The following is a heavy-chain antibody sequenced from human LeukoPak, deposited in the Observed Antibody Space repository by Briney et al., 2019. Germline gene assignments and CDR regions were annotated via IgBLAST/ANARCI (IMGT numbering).Heavy chain of an antibody. CDR1: GYAFTSYD. CDR2: MNPNSGNT. Sequence: ASVKVSCKASGYAFTSYDINWVRQATGQGLEWMGWMNPNSGNTGYAQKFQGRVTITRNTSISTAYMEPSSLRSEDTVVYYCARVKLLGSVIDYWGQGTLVTVSS. J-gene: IGHJ4*02. CDR3: ARVKLLGSVIDY. D-gene: IGHD7-27*01. V-gene: IGHV1-8*03.